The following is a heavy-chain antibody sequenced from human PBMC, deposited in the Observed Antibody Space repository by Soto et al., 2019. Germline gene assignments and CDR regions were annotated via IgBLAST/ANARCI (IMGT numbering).Heavy chain of an antibody. CDR1: GGSISPHS. CDR2: VYYGGNT. Sequence: SETLSLTCTVSGGSISPHSWSWMRQSPGRGLEWLGYVYYGGNTNYNPSLESRVTISLDTSKNQFSLKMSSVTATDTAVYYCARHCSSGSCHYYYMDVWGKGITVTVSS. CDR3: ARHCSSGSCHYYYMDV. J-gene: IGHJ6*03. D-gene: IGHD2-2*01. V-gene: IGHV4-59*08.